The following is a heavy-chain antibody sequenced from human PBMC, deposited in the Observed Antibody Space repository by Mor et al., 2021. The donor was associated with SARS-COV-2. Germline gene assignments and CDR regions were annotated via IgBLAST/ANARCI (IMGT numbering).Heavy chain of an antibody. J-gene: IGHJ4*02. V-gene: IGHV1-69*04. D-gene: IGHD1-26*01. CDR2: A. CDR3: ARDAIYHEVGATYFDY. Sequence: ANYAQKFQGRVTITADKSTSTAYMELSSLRSEDTAVYYCARDAIYHEVGATYFDYWGQGTLVTVSS.